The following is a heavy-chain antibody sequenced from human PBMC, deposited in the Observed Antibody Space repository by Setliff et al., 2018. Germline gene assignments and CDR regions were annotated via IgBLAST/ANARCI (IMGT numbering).Heavy chain of an antibody. V-gene: IGHV3-74*01. CDR3: AKSTRGSLYAFDI. J-gene: IGHJ3*02. CDR1: GFTFSSHW. CDR2: INNDGSST. D-gene: IGHD3-10*01. Sequence: GGSLRLSCAAAGFTFSSHWMHWVRQAPGKRLMWVSRINNDGSSTTYADSVKGRFTISRDNAKNSLYLQMNSLRAEDMALYYCAKSTRGSLYAFDIWGQGTMVTVSS.